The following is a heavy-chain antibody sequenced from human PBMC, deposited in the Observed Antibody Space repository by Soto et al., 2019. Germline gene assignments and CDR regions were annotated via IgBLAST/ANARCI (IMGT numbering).Heavy chain of an antibody. CDR1: GISIDNYY. Sequence: QVQLQQSGPGLVKPSETLSLTCTVSGISIDNYYCSWIRQSAGKGLEWIGRIYSSGTTNYNPSLKSRVAMSVDMSKSQFSLTVRSVTAADTAVYYCVRDVGGSGWFAPWGQGTLVTVSS. CDR3: VRDVGGSGWFAP. J-gene: IGHJ5*02. V-gene: IGHV4-4*07. CDR2: IYSSGTT.